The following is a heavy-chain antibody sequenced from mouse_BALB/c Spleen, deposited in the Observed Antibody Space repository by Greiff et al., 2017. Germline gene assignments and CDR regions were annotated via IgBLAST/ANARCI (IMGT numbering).Heavy chain of an antibody. D-gene: IGHD1-1*01. J-gene: IGHJ2*01. V-gene: IGHV2-6-7*01. CDR1: GFSLTGYG. CDR3: SRWITLDY. Sequence: QVQLKESGPGLVAPSQSLSITCTVSGFSLTGYGVNWVRQPPGKGLEWLGMIWGDGSTDYNSALKSRLSISKDNSKSQVFLKMNSLQTDDTARYHCSRWITLDYWGQGTTLTVSS. CDR2: IWGDGST.